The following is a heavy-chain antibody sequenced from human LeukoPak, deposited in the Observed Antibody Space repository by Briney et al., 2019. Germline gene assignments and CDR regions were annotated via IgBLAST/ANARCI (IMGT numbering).Heavy chain of an antibody. V-gene: IGHV3-23*01. J-gene: IGHJ4*02. CDR2: ISDNAYTT. CDR1: GFTFSSYA. CDR3: AKYFYDSSGYYDAAPLDS. D-gene: IGHD3-22*01. Sequence: GGSLRLSCAASGFTFSSYAMTWVRQAPGKGLEWVSSISDNAYTTYYADPVRGRFTISRDNSKNTLYLQMIGLRPEDTAVYSCAKYFYDSSGYYDAAPLDSWGQGTLVTVFS.